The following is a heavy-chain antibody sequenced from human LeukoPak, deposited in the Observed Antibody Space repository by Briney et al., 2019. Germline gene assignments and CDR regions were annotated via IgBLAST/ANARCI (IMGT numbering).Heavy chain of an antibody. Sequence: SETLSLTCSVSGGSVSSGNYFWGWIRQPPGRGLEWIGNINYIGSTAYNPSLKRRATMSVDTSKNQFSLKLTSVTAADTTVYYCARLSKGRYFDYVFDFWGQGTLGTVSS. D-gene: IGHD3-9*01. CDR3: ARLSKGRYFDYVFDF. CDR2: INYIGST. V-gene: IGHV4-39*01. CDR1: GGSVSSGNYF. J-gene: IGHJ4*02.